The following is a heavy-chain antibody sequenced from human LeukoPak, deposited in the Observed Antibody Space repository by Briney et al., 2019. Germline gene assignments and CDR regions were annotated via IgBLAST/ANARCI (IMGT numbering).Heavy chain of an antibody. CDR2: IILIFGTA. J-gene: IGHJ4*02. V-gene: IGHV1-69*06. CDR1: GGTFSSYA. CDR3: ARDRKPYLEALRRGDYFDY. D-gene: IGHD3-16*01. Sequence: SVKVSCKASGGTFSSYAISWVRQAPGQGLEWMGGIILIFGTANYAQKFQGRVTITADKSTSTAYMELSSLRSEDTAVYYCARDRKPYLEALRRGDYFDYWGQGTLVTVSS.